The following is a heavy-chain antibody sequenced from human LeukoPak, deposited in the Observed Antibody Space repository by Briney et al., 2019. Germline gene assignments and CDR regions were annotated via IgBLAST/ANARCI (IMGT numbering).Heavy chain of an antibody. CDR2: IYRGGST. Sequence: SETLSLTCTVSGYSIRTSYYWGWIRLPPGKGLEWIGSIYRGGSTYKNPSLMSRVTISVDTSKNQFSLKLSSVTAADTAVYYCARDTAMVHEVAYWGQGTLVTVSS. V-gene: IGHV4-38-2*02. D-gene: IGHD5-18*01. CDR1: GYSIRTSYY. CDR3: ARDTAMVHEVAY. J-gene: IGHJ4*02.